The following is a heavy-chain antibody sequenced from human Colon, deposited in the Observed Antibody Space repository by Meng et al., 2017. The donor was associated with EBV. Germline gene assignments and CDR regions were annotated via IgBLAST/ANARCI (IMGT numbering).Heavy chain of an antibody. V-gene: IGHV4-4*02. D-gene: IGHD4-17*01. Sequence: QVQLQEARPGLVKPSGTLSLTCAVSGDSISNTWWSWVRQPPGKGLEWIGEIYHSGTTNYNPSLRSRVTISVDKSKNQFSLQLTSVTAADTAVYYCARNGDYNPGLYWGQGTLVTVSS. CDR2: IYHSGTT. CDR3: ARNGDYNPGLY. CDR1: GDSISNTW. J-gene: IGHJ4*02.